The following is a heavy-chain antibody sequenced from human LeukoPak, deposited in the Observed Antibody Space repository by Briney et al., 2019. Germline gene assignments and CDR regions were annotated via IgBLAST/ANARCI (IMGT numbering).Heavy chain of an antibody. J-gene: IGHJ4*02. CDR1: GFTFSYYW. Sequence: QPGGSLRLSCAASGFTFSYYWMHWVRQAPGKGLVWVSRINSDGNSTSYAGSVRGRFTISRDNAKNTLYLQMNSLRAEDTAVYYCAREAPAGTRSKGPLDYWGQGTLVTVSS. D-gene: IGHD6-13*01. V-gene: IGHV3-74*01. CDR2: INSDGNST. CDR3: AREAPAGTRSKGPLDY.